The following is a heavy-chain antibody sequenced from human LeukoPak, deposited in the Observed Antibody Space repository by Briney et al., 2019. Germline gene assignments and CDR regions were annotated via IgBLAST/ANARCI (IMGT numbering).Heavy chain of an antibody. CDR2: IYSSGST. CDR3: ASLRYFDWFFDY. J-gene: IGHJ4*02. D-gene: IGHD3-9*01. Sequence: SETLSLTCTVSGASISGSGYYWGWIRQPPGKGLEWIGSIYSSGSTYYNASLQSRVTISIETSKNQISLRLNSVTAADTAVYYCASLRYFDWFFDYWGQGTLVTVSS. V-gene: IGHV4-39*01. CDR1: GASISGSGYY.